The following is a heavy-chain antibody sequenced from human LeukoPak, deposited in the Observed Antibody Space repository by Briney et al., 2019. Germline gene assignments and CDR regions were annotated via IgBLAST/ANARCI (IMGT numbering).Heavy chain of an antibody. V-gene: IGHV1-3*01. J-gene: IGHJ4*02. D-gene: IGHD3-10*01. CDR1: GYTFTSYA. CDR3: ARAKVVRGVIHFDY. CDR2: INAGNGNT. Sequence: EASVKVSCKASGYTFTSYAMHWVRQAPGQRLEWMGWINAGNGNTKYSQKFQGRVTITRDTSASTAYMELSSLRSEDTAVYYCARAKVVRGVIHFDYWGQGTLVTVSS.